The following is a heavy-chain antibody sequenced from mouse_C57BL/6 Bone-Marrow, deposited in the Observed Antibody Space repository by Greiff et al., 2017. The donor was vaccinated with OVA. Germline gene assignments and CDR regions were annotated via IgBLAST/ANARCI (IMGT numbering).Heavy chain of an antibody. Sequence: VQLQQPGAELVKPGASVKLSCKASGYTFTSYWMHWVKQRPGQGLEWIGMIHPNSGSTNYNEKFKSKATLTVDKSSSTAYMQLSSLTSEDSAVYYCARSGYYSNYEGFAYWGQGTLVTVSA. CDR3: ARSGYYSNYEGFAY. CDR1: GYTFTSYW. J-gene: IGHJ3*01. CDR2: IHPNSGST. D-gene: IGHD2-5*01. V-gene: IGHV1-64*01.